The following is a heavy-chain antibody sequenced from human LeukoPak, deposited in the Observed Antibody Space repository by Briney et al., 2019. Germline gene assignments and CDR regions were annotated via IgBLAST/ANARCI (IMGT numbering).Heavy chain of an antibody. Sequence: SETLSLTCAVSGGSISSGGYSWSWIRQPPGKGLEWIGYIYHSGSTYYNPSLKSRVTISVDRSKNQFSLKLSSATAADTAVYYRARVTPYYYGMDVWGQGTTVTVSS. CDR3: ARVTPYYYGMDV. V-gene: IGHV4-30-2*01. CDR2: IYHSGST. CDR1: GGSISSGGYS. J-gene: IGHJ6*02.